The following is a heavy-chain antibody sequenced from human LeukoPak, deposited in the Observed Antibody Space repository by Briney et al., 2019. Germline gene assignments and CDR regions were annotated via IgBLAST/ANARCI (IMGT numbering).Heavy chain of an antibody. J-gene: IGHJ5*02. CDR2: IWYDGSNK. CDR1: GFTFSSYG. V-gene: IGHV3-33*01. D-gene: IGHD2-15*01. CDR3: AREGVVAAKTNNWFDP. Sequence: LRLSCAASGFTFSSYGMHWVRQAPGKGLEWVVVIWYDGSNKYYADSVKGRFTISRDNSKNTLYLQMNSLRAEDTAVYYCAREGVVAAKTNNWFDPWGQGTLVTVSS.